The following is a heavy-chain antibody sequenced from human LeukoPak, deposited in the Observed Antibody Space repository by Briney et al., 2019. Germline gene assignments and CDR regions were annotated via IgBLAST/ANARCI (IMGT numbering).Heavy chain of an antibody. CDR1: GFTINNNY. CDR3: AREFGYCSNTSCPLGY. V-gene: IGHV3-66*01. Sequence: GGSLRLSCAASGFTINNNYMTWVRQAPGMGLEGVLVLCGAYVGGNTYYSDSVKGIFTISRDSSKNTLYLQKDSLRAEDTAMYYCAREFGYCSNTSCPLGYWGQGALVTVSS. CDR2: LCGAYVGGNT. D-gene: IGHD2-2*03. J-gene: IGHJ4*02.